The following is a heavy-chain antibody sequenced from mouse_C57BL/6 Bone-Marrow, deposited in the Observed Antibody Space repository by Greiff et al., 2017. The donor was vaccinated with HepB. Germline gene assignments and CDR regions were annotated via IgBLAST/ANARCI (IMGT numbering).Heavy chain of an antibody. CDR3: ARIFLYYGFAY. D-gene: IGHD1-1*01. J-gene: IGHJ3*01. CDR2: INPNNGGT. CDR1: GYTFTDYY. V-gene: IGHV1-26*01. Sequence: EVQLQQSGPELVKPGASVKISCKASGYTFTDYYMNWVKQSHGKSLEWIGDINPNNGGTSYNQKFKGKATLTVDKSSSTAYMELRSLTSEDSAVYYCARIFLYYGFAYWGQGTLVTVSA.